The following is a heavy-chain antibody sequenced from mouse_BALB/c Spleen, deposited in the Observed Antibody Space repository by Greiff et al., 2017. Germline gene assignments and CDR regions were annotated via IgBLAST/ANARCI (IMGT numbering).Heavy chain of an antibody. CDR2: IDPANGNT. Sequence: VQLQQSGAELVKPGASVKLSCTASGFNIKDTYMHWVKQRPEQGLEWIGRIDPANGNTKYDPKFQGKATITADTSSNTAYLPLSSLTSEDTAVYYCARGRYYGNYEDYWGQGTTLTVSS. CDR3: ARGRYYGNYEDY. D-gene: IGHD2-1*01. CDR1: GFNIKDTY. V-gene: IGHV14-3*02. J-gene: IGHJ2*01.